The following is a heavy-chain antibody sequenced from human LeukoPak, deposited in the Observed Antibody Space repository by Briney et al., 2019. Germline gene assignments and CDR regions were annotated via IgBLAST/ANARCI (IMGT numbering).Heavy chain of an antibody. CDR1: GGSFSGYY. D-gene: IGHD6-19*01. CDR3: ARGVQWLVSPYYYYGMDV. CDR2: INHSGST. J-gene: IGHJ6*02. Sequence: SETLSLTCAVYGGSFSGYYWSWIRQPPGKGLEWIGEINHSGSTNYNPSLKSRVTISVDTSKNQFSLKLSSVTAADTAVYYCARGVQWLVSPYYYYGMDVWGQGTTVTVSS. V-gene: IGHV4-34*01.